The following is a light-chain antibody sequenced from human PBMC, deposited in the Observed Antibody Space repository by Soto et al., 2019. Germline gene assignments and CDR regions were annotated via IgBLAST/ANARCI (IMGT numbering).Light chain of an antibody. Sequence: QSVLTQPPSVSGAPGQRVTISCTGSSSNIGAGYDVHWYQQLPGTAPKLLISGNSNRPSGVPDRFSGSKSGTSASLAITGLQAEDEADYYCLSYDSSLSGSVFGGGTKLTVL. CDR3: LSYDSSLSGSV. J-gene: IGLJ2*01. CDR1: SSNIGAGYD. CDR2: GNS. V-gene: IGLV1-40*01.